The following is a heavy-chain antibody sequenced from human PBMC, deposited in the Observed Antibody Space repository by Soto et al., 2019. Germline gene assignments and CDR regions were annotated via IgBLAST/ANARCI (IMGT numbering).Heavy chain of an antibody. CDR2: INPNSGGT. Sequence: QVQLVQSGAEVKKPGASVKVSCKASGYTFTGYYMHWVRQAPGQGLEWMGWINPNSGGTNYAQKFQGWVTMTRDTYISTAYMELSRLRSDDTAVYYCARVGTRDITGTSNWFDPWGQGTLVTVSS. D-gene: IGHD1-20*01. CDR3: ARVGTRDITGTSNWFDP. CDR1: GYTFTGYY. J-gene: IGHJ5*02. V-gene: IGHV1-2*04.